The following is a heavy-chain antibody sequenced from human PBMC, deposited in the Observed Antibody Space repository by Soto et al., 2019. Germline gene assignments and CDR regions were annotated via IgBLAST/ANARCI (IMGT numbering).Heavy chain of an antibody. J-gene: IGHJ6*02. V-gene: IGHV4-59*01. CDR3: ARAGIAASGTYYYYYGMDV. D-gene: IGHD6-13*01. Sequence: PSETLSLTCTVSGGSISSYYWSWIRQPPGKGLEWIGYIYYSGSTNYNPSLKSRVTISVDTSKNQFSLKLSSVTAADTAVYYCARAGIAASGTYYYYYGMDVRGQGTTVTVS. CDR1: GGSISSYY. CDR2: IYYSGST.